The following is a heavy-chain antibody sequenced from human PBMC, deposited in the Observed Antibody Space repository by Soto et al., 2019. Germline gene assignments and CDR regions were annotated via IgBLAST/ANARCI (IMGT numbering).Heavy chain of an antibody. V-gene: IGHV3-11*01. J-gene: IGHJ5*02. Sequence: GGSLRLSCAASGFTFSDYYMSWIRQAPGKGLEWVSYISSSGSTIYYADSVKGRFTISRDNAKNSLYLQMNSLRAEDTAAYYCASQSSIAADATGLGFDPWGQGTLVTVSS. D-gene: IGHD6-13*01. CDR3: ASQSSIAADATGLGFDP. CDR1: GFTFSDYY. CDR2: ISSSGSTI.